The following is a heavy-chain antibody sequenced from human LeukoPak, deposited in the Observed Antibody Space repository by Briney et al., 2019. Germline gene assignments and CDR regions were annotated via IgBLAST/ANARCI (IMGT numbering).Heavy chain of an antibody. CDR2: ITSKTYGGTT. D-gene: IGHD3-10*01. CDR3: TTGAVLLWFGELSPYYFDY. CDR1: GFTFSNAW. J-gene: IGHJ4*02. Sequence: GGSLRLSCAASGFTFSNAWMSWVRQAPGKGLEWVGRITSKTYGGTTDYAAPVKGRFTISRDDSKNTLYLQMNSLKTEDTAVYYCTTGAVLLWFGELSPYYFDYWGQGTLVTVSS. V-gene: IGHV3-15*01.